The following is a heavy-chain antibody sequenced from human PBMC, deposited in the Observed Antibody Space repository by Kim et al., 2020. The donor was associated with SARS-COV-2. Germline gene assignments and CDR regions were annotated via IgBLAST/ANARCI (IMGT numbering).Heavy chain of an antibody. CDR2: IRSQVYDGTT. D-gene: IGHD2-8*01. Sequence: GGSLRLSCTTSGFTFGDYTVSWFRQAPGKGLEWVGFIRSQVYDGTTEYAASVKGRFIISRDNSKRIAYLQINSLKTEDTAVYYCTREEYTNSWSDYWGQGTLVTVSS. CDR1: GFTFGDYT. J-gene: IGHJ4*02. V-gene: IGHV3-49*03. CDR3: TREEYTNSWSDY.